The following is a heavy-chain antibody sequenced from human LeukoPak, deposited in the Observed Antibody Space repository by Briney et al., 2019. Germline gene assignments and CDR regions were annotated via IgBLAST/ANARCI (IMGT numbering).Heavy chain of an antibody. CDR3: ARHVDSGWYRGLDI. D-gene: IGHD6-19*01. CDR1: GVSFSGYY. CDR2: INHSGST. Sequence: SETLSLTCAVYGVSFSGYYWSWIRQPPGKGLEWIGEINHSGSTNYNPSLKSRVTISVDTSKNQLSLKLSSVTAADTAVYYCARHVDSGWYRGLDIWGQGTMVTVSS. V-gene: IGHV4-34*01. J-gene: IGHJ3*02.